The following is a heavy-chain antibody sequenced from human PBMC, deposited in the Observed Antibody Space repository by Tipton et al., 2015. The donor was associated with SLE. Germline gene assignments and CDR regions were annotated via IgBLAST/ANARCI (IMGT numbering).Heavy chain of an antibody. J-gene: IGHJ5*02. CDR1: GGSISSSSYY. V-gene: IGHV4-39*07. D-gene: IGHD4-11*01. CDR2: IYYSWST. CDR3: ARVKDYHLWVDP. Sequence: TLSLTCTVSGGSISSSSYYWGWIRQPPGKGLEWIGSIYYSWSTYYNPSLKSRVTISIDTSKNQFSLKLRSMTAADTAVYYCARVKDYHLWVDPWGQGTLVTVSS.